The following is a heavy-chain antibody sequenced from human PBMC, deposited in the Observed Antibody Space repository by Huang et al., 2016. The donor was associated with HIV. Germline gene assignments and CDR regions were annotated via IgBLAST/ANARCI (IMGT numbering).Heavy chain of an antibody. CDR2: ISYDGSSK. D-gene: IGHD1-26*01. CDR1: GFTFNKFD. Sequence: QVQLVESGGGVVQPGRSLRLSCAAFGFTFNKFDMHWVRQAQGTWLEWVSIISYDGSSKYHADSVKGRFTISRDNSKNTVYLQMNSLRVEDTAVYYCAKDGRGSGTYYDYFEYWGQGTLVTVSS. V-gene: IGHV3-30*18. J-gene: IGHJ4*02. CDR3: AKDGRGSGTYYDYFEY.